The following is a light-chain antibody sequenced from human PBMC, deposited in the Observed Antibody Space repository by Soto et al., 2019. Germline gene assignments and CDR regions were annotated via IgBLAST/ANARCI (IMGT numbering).Light chain of an antibody. V-gene: IGLV2-14*01. J-gene: IGLJ1*01. CDR1: SSDIGAYNY. CDR2: EVT. Sequence: QSALTQPASVSGSPGQSITISCTGTSSDIGAYNYVSWYQHHPGEAPELIIYEVTYRPSGVSDRFSGSKSANTASLTISGLQAEDEADYYCSSYTTTGTRVFGTGTKVTVL. CDR3: SSYTTTGTRV.